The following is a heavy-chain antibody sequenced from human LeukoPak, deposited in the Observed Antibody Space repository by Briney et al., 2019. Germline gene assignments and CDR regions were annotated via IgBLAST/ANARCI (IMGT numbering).Heavy chain of an antibody. CDR3: ARDYDYGVTGDY. J-gene: IGHJ4*02. CDR2: ISYDGSDQ. CDR1: GFTFSTYP. V-gene: IGHV3-30-3*01. D-gene: IGHD4-17*01. Sequence: GGSLRLSCAASGFTFSTYPMHWVRQAPGEGLEWVAVISYDGSDQYYADSVKGRFTISRDNSKNTLYLQMNSLRAEDTAVYYCARDYDYGVTGDYWGQGTLVTVSS.